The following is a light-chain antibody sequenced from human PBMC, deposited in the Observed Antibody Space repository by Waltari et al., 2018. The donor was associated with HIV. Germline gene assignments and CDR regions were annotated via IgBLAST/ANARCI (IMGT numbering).Light chain of an antibody. CDR2: GAC. Sequence: EIVMTQSPATLSVSPGERATLSCRSSQRLSGNLAWYQQKPGQAPRLLIYGACTRATGIPARFSGSGSRTEFTLTISSRQSEDFAIYYWQKYNNGLTFGGGTKVEIK. J-gene: IGKJ4*01. CDR3: QKYNNGLT. V-gene: IGKV3-15*01. CDR1: QRLSGN.